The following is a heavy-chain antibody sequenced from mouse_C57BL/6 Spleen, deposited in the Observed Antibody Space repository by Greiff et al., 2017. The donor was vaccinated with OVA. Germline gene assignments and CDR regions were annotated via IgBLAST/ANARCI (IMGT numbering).Heavy chain of an antibody. CDR3: ASSDYYVPFAY. V-gene: IGHV1-53*01. CDR2: INPSNGGT. Sequence: QVQLQQPGTDLVKPGASVKLSCKASGYTFTSYWMHWVKQRPGQGLEWIGNINPSNGGTNYNAKFKSKATLTVDKTSSTAYMQLSSLTSEDSAVYYCASSDYYVPFAYWGQGTLVTVSA. J-gene: IGHJ3*01. CDR1: GYTFTSYW. D-gene: IGHD1-1*01.